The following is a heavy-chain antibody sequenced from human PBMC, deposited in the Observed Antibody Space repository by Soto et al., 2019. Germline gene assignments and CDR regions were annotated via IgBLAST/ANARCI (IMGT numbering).Heavy chain of an antibody. CDR3: ARQTIDYYDSSGYSPRFDY. D-gene: IGHD3-22*01. CDR2: IYYSGST. V-gene: IGHV4-59*01. Sequence: SETLSLTCTVSGGSISSYYWSWIRQPPGKGLEWIGYIYYSGSTNYNPSLKSRVTISVDTSKNQFSLKLSSVTAADTAVYYCARQTIDYYDSSGYSPRFDYWGQGTLVTVSS. J-gene: IGHJ4*02. CDR1: GGSISSYY.